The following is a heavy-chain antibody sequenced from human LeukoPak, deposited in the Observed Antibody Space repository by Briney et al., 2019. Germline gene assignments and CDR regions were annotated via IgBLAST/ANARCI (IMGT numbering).Heavy chain of an antibody. J-gene: IGHJ4*02. CDR1: GGSISSSSYY. D-gene: IGHD1-26*01. CDR2: IYYSGST. CDR3: AKYVRLGARRYYFDY. Sequence: SETLSLTCTVSGGSISSSSYYWGWIRQPPGKGLEWIGSIYYSGSTYYNPSLKSRVTISVDTSKNQFSLKLSSVTAADTAVYYCAKYVRLGARRYYFDYWGQGTLVSVSS. V-gene: IGHV4-39*01.